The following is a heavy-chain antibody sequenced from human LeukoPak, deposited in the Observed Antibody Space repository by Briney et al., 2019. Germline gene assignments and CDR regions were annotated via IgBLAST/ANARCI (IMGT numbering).Heavy chain of an antibody. Sequence: PGGSLRLSCAASGFTFSSYGMHWVRQAPGKGLEWVAVISYDGSNKYYADSAKGRFTISRDNSKNTLYLQMNSLRAEDTAVYYCAKRRSWMVYSGYELDYWGQGTLVTVSS. CDR2: ISYDGSNK. J-gene: IGHJ4*02. V-gene: IGHV3-30*18. CDR1: GFTFSSYG. CDR3: AKRRSWMVYSGYELDY. D-gene: IGHD5-12*01.